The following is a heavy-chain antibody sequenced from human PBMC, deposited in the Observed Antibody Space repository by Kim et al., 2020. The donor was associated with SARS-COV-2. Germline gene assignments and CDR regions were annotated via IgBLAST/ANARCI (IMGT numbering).Heavy chain of an antibody. CDR3: ARRDGPLWFGESLGPYFDY. CDR1: GYTFTGYY. Sequence: ASVKVSCKASGYTFTGYYMHWVRQAPGQGLEWMGWINPNSGGTNYAQKFQGRVTMTRDTSISTAYMELSRLRSDDTAVYYCARRDGPLWFGESLGPYFDYWGQGTLVTVSS. V-gene: IGHV1-2*02. D-gene: IGHD3-10*01. J-gene: IGHJ4*02. CDR2: INPNSGGT.